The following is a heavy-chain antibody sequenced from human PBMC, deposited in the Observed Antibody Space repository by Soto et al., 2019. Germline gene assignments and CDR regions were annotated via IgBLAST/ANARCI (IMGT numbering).Heavy chain of an antibody. CDR3: ARDAIGINYDFWSGYLAGRLYYYYYYMDV. CDR1: GFTFSSYA. CDR2: ISSNGGST. J-gene: IGHJ6*03. D-gene: IGHD3-3*01. V-gene: IGHV3-64*01. Sequence: PGGSLRLSCAASGFTFSSYAMHWVRQAPGKGLEYVSAISSNGGSTYYANSVKGRFTISRDNSKNTLYLQMGSLRAEDMAVYYCARDAIGINYDFWSGYLAGRLYYYYYYMDVWGKGTTVTVSS.